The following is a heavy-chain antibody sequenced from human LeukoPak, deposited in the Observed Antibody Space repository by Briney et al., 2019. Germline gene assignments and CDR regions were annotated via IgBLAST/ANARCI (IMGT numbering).Heavy chain of an antibody. CDR2: ISGSGGST. Sequence: GGSLRLSCAASGFTFTIFGLNWVRQAPGKGLEWVSAISGSGGSTYYADSVKGRFTISRDNSKNTLYLQMNSLRAEDTAVYYCAKGMFGYLGGLYWYFDLWGRGTLVTVSS. J-gene: IGHJ2*01. CDR3: AKGMFGYLGGLYWYFDL. CDR1: GFTFTIFG. V-gene: IGHV3-23*01. D-gene: IGHD3-22*01.